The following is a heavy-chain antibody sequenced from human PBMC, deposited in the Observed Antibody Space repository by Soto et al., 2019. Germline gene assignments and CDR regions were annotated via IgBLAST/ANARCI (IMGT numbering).Heavy chain of an antibody. Sequence: GESLKISCKGSGYSFTSYWISWVRQMPGKGLEWLGRIDPSDSYTNYSPSFQGHVTISADKSISTSYLQWSSLKASDTAMYYCARQLAVTPVLYYYGMDVWGQGTTVTVSS. CDR2: IDPSDSYT. J-gene: IGHJ6*02. D-gene: IGHD4-4*01. CDR3: ARQLAVTPVLYYYGMDV. V-gene: IGHV5-10-1*01. CDR1: GYSFTSYW.